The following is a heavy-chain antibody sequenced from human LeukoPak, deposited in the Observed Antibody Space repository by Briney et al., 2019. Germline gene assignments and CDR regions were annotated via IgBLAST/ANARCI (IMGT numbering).Heavy chain of an antibody. V-gene: IGHV3-15*01. CDR2: IKSKTDGGTT. CDR1: GFTFSNAW. J-gene: IGHJ4*02. D-gene: IGHD3-10*01. Sequence: GGSLRLSCAASGFTFSNAWLSWVREAPGKGLGWVGHIKSKTDGGTTDYAAPVKGRFTISRDDSKNTLFLQMNSLKTEDTAVYYCTLPWGSGSYYDYWGQGTLVTVSS. CDR3: TLPWGSGSYYDY.